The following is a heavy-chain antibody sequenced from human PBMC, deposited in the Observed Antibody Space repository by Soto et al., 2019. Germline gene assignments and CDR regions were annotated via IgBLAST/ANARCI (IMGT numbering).Heavy chain of an antibody. CDR3: ARRRASDYGGNHHPYYFGR. CDR2: IAYSGRT. CDR1: GASIITNNYF. V-gene: IGHV4-39*01. J-gene: IGHJ4*02. Sequence: QLQLQESGPGLVKPSETLSLTCTVSGASIITNNYFWVWIRQSPRRGLELIGSIAYSGRTYDNPSLPSRVTISIDASKNQLSLKLTSVTTADTSTYYCARRRASDYGGNHHPYYFGRWCQGTLVTVSS. D-gene: IGHD4-17*01.